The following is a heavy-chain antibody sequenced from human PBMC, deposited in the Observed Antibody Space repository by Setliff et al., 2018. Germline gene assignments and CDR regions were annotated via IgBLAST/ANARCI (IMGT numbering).Heavy chain of an antibody. D-gene: IGHD6-19*01. Sequence: PSETLSLTCAVYGGSFSTYYWIWIRQPPGKGLEWIGEINHSGSTNYNPSLKSRVTISVDTSKNQLSLKLSSVTAADTAVYYCARDRQWLVHGYYYYGMDVWGQGTTVTVSS. CDR3: ARDRQWLVHGYYYYGMDV. CDR1: GGSFSTYY. J-gene: IGHJ6*02. V-gene: IGHV4-34*01. CDR2: INHSGST.